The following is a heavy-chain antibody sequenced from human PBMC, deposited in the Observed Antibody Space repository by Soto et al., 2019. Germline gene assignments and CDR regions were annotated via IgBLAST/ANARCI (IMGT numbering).Heavy chain of an antibody. CDR1: GFTFSSYG. J-gene: IGHJ4*02. Sequence: GGSLRLSCAASGFTFSSYGMHWVRQAPGKGLEWVAVISYDGSNKYYADSVKGRFTISRDNSKNTLYLQMNSLRAEDTAVYYCAKDPENTAMVILDYWGQGTLVTVSS. V-gene: IGHV3-30*18. D-gene: IGHD5-18*01. CDR2: ISYDGSNK. CDR3: AKDPENTAMVILDY.